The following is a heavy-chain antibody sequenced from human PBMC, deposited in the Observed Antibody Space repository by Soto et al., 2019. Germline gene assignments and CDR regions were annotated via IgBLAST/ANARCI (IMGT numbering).Heavy chain of an antibody. Sequence: QVQLQQWGAGLLKPSETLSLTCAVYGGSFSGYYWSWISQPPGKGLEWIGEINHSGSTNYNPSLKSRVTISVDTSKNQFSLKLSSVTAADTAVYYCARGGKRAFFGVAFWSGSGNMRAKGGAPGYYGMDVWGQGTTVTVSS. V-gene: IGHV4-34*01. CDR1: GGSFSGYY. J-gene: IGHJ6*02. CDR3: ARGGKRAFFGVAFWSGSGNMRAKGGAPGYYGMDV. D-gene: IGHD3-3*01. CDR2: INHSGST.